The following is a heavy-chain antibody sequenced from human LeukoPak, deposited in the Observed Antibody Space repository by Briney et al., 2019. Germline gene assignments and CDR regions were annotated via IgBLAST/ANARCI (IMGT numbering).Heavy chain of an antibody. CDR3: ARVKGVVTAILDY. J-gene: IGHJ4*02. D-gene: IGHD2-21*02. Sequence: KTGGSLRLSCAASGFTFSSYAMHWVRQAPGKGLEWIGEINHSGSTNYNPSLKSRVTISVDTSKNQFSLKLISVTAADTAVYYCARVKGVVTAILDYWGQGTLVTVSS. V-gene: IGHV4-34*01. CDR1: GFTFSSYA. CDR2: INHSGST.